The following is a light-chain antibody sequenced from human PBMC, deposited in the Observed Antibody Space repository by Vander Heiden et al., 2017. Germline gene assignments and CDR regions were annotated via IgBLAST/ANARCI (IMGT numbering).Light chain of an antibody. J-gene: IGLJ3*02. Sequence: QSVLSQPPSASGTPAQTVTISCSGCSSNIGVNFVHWNQQLPGMAPKLLIYKNNQRPSGVPDRFSGSKSGTSASLAISGLRSEDEADYYCAAWDDSLNGVFGGGTKLTVL. V-gene: IGLV1-47*01. CDR3: AAWDDSLNGV. CDR1: SSNIGVNF. CDR2: KNN.